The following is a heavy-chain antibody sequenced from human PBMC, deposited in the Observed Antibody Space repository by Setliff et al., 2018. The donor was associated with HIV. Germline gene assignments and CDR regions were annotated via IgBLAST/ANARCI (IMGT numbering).Heavy chain of an antibody. Sequence: PSETLSLTCAVYGGSFSGYYWSWIRQTPGKGLEWMGEINHSGSTNYNPSLTSRVTILVDSSKKQFSLKLSSVTAADTGVYYCARGTKYSSGWSRGDYWGQGTQVTVSS. CDR2: INHSGST. CDR3: ARGTKYSSGWSRGDY. V-gene: IGHV4-34*01. D-gene: IGHD6-19*01. J-gene: IGHJ4*02. CDR1: GGSFSGYY.